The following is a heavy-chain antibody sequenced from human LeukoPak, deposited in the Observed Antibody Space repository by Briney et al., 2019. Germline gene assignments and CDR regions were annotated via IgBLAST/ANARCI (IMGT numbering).Heavy chain of an antibody. Sequence: GGTLTLSCAASGFTFSSFGMSWVRQAPGKGLEWVSGISWNSGSIGYADSVKGRFTISRDNAKNSLYLQMNSLRAEDTALYYCAKGYYSGSYYTLFDYWGQGTLVTVSS. D-gene: IGHD1-26*01. J-gene: IGHJ4*02. CDR3: AKGYYSGSYYTLFDY. CDR2: ISWNSGSI. CDR1: GFTFSSFG. V-gene: IGHV3-9*01.